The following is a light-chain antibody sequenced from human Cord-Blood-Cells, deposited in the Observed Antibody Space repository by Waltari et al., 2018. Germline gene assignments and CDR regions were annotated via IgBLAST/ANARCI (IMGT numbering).Light chain of an antibody. Sequence: QSALTQPASVSGSPGQSITISCTGTSSDVGGYNYVSWYQQHPGKAPKLMIYDVTNRPAGVSMRFSGSKSGNTASLTISGLQAEDEADYYCSSYTSSSTLVFGGETKLTVL. CDR2: DVT. V-gene: IGLV2-14*01. CDR1: SSDVGGYNY. J-gene: IGLJ3*02. CDR3: SSYTSSSTLV.